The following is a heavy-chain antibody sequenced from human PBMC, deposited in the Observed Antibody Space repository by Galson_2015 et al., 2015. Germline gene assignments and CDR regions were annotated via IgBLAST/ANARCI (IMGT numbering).Heavy chain of an antibody. D-gene: IGHD3-22*01. CDR1: GFTFSSYS. V-gene: IGHV3-21*01. CDR2: ISSSSSYI. J-gene: IGHJ4*02. Sequence: SLRLSCAASGFTFSSYSMNWVRQAPGKGLEWVSSISSSSSYIYYADSVKGRFTISRDNAKNSLYLQMNSLRAEDTAVYYCARDSGYYDSSGYYYLNYFDYWGQGTLVTVSS. CDR3: ARDSGYYDSSGYYYLNYFDY.